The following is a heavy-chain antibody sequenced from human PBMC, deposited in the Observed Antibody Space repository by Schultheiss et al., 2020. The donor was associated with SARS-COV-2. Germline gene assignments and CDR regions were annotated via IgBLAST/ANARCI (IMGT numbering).Heavy chain of an antibody. V-gene: IGHV5-51*01. Sequence: GESLKISCKGSGYSFTNYWIGWVRQMPGKGLEWMGIIYPGDSDTRYSPSFQGQVTISADKSISTAYLQWSSLKASDTAMYYCARGDGSSCGGDCYWDYDYWGQGTLVTVSS. CDR1: GYSFTNYW. D-gene: IGHD2-21*02. CDR3: ARGDGSSCGGDCYWDYDY. CDR2: IYPGDSDT. J-gene: IGHJ4*02.